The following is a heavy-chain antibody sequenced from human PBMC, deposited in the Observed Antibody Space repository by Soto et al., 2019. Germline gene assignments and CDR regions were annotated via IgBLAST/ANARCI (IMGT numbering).Heavy chain of an antibody. J-gene: IGHJ4*02. D-gene: IGHD4-4*01. V-gene: IGHV3-21*01. CDR1: GFTFSSYS. Sequence: GGSLRLSCAASGFTFSSYSMNWVRQAPGKGLEWVSPISSSSSYIYSADSVKGRFTISRDNAKNSLYLQMNSLRAEDTAVYYCAREDYSNFDYWGQGTLVTVSS. CDR2: ISSSSSYI. CDR3: AREDYSNFDY.